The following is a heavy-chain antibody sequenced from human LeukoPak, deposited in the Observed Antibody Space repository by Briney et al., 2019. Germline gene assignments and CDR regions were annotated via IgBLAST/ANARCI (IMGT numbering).Heavy chain of an antibody. CDR2: IYSGGST. J-gene: IGHJ4*02. Sequence: GGSLRLSCAASGFTFSSYAMSWVRQAPGKGLEWVSVIYSGGSTYYADSVKGRFTISRHNSKNTLYLQMNSLRAEDTAVYYCATAQYYGDYVFDYWGQGTLVTVSS. D-gene: IGHD4-17*01. CDR3: ATAQYYGDYVFDY. CDR1: GFTFSSYA. V-gene: IGHV3-53*04.